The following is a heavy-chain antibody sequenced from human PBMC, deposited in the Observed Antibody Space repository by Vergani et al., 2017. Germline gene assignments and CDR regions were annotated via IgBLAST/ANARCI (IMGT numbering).Heavy chain of an antibody. J-gene: IGHJ4*02. CDR2: FDPEHGEV. CDR1: GYSLTELT. Sequence: QVQLVQSGSAVRKPAASVTVSCQVSGYSLTELTIHWVRQAPGKGLEWMGGFDPEHGEVTFAHHIQGRVTMTEDRSTDTAYMELSSLRPEDTALYYCAIVTDYYDNSGYYLDYWGQGTLVTVSS. CDR3: AIVTDYYDNSGYYLDY. D-gene: IGHD3-22*01. V-gene: IGHV1-24*01.